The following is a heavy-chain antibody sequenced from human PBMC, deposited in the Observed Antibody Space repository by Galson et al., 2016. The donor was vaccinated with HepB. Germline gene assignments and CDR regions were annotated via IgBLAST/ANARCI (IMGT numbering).Heavy chain of an antibody. CDR3: ARHRDPTIFGIVMGHWFDP. J-gene: IGHJ5*02. CDR1: GYTFTDYY. Sequence: SVKVSCKASGYTFTDYYMHWVRQAPGQGLEWMGWINPNSGGTNYTQKFQGRVTLTRDTSISTAYMELRRLRSDDTAIYYCARHRDPTIFGIVMGHWFDPWGQGTLVTVSS. V-gene: IGHV1-2*02. CDR2: INPNSGGT. D-gene: IGHD3-3*01.